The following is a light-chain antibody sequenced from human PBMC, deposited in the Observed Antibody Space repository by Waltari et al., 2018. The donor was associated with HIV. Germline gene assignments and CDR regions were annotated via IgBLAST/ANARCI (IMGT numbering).Light chain of an antibody. CDR3: QVWESRIEHMV. Sequence: SYVLTQPPSVSVAPGQTARITCSGNNIGSKGVHWYQHKPGQAPVLVVHDDSDRPSGIPDQFSGSKSGSTATLSIGGAEVGDEADYYCQVWESRIEHMVFGGGTKLTVL. J-gene: IGLJ2*01. CDR1: NIGSKG. V-gene: IGLV3-21*02. CDR2: DDS.